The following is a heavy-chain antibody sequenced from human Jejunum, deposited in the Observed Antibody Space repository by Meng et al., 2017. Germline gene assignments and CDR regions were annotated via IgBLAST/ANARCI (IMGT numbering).Heavy chain of an antibody. CDR3: ASLKGLLWFGDLNT. CDR2: ITGSGGST. Sequence: GESLKISCAASGFTFSRFAMTWVRQAPGKGLEWVSSITGSGGSTFYADSVRGRFTISRDKSNNILYLQMSSLTAADTAVYFCASLKGLLWFGDLNTWGQGTLVTVSS. CDR1: GFTFSRFA. J-gene: IGHJ5*02. D-gene: IGHD3-10*01. V-gene: IGHV3-23*01.